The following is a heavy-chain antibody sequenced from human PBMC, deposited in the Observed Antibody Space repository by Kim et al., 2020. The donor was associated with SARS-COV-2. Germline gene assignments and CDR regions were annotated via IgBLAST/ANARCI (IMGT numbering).Heavy chain of an antibody. CDR2: IGGSGEST. Sequence: GGSLRLSCVASGFTFRSSAMTWVRQAPGKGLEWVSAIGGSGESTYYADAVKGRFTISRDNSKNTLYLQMNSLRADDTALYYCAKVPRVFWSGYSSSVLDYWGQGRLVTVTS. CDR1: GFTFRSSA. V-gene: IGHV3-23*01. CDR3: AKVPRVFWSGYSSSVLDY. D-gene: IGHD3-3*01. J-gene: IGHJ4*02.